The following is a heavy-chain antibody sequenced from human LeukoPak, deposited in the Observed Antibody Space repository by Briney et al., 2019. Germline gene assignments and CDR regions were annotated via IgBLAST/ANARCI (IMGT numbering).Heavy chain of an antibody. CDR3: ARDLDGYNSYYFDY. CDR1: GYTFTSYS. Sequence: GASVKVSCKASGYTFTSYSISWVRQAPGQGLEWMGWISAYNGNTNYAQKLQGRVTMRTDTSTSTAYMELRSLRSGDTAVYYCARDLDGYNSYYFDYWGQGTLVTVSS. J-gene: IGHJ4*02. CDR2: ISAYNGNT. V-gene: IGHV1-18*01. D-gene: IGHD5-24*01.